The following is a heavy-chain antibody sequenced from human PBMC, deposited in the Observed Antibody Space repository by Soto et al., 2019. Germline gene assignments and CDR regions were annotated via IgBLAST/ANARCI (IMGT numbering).Heavy chain of an antibody. Sequence: QVRLVQSGPEVRKPGASVKISCEASGYSFTGHYLHWVRQAPGHGLEWMGWINPNSGGTNYAQKFQDLISITRYKALSTVYMDLRSLRSEATAMYYCAKSDGAEENDAFDIWGQGTMISVS. CDR3: AKSDGAEENDAFDI. D-gene: IGHD3-16*01. V-gene: IGHV1-2*04. CDR1: GYSFTGHY. CDR2: INPNSGGT. J-gene: IGHJ3*02.